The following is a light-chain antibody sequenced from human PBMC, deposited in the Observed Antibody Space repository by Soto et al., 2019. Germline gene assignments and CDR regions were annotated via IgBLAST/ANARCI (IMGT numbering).Light chain of an antibody. CDR2: DVS. V-gene: IGLV2-14*01. CDR1: SSDVGGYNY. J-gene: IGLJ2*01. CDR3: SSYTSSSNNVV. Sequence: QSALTQPASVSGSPGQSITISCTGTSSDVGGYNYVSWYQQHPGKAPKLMIYDVSNRPSGVSNRFSGSKSGNTASLTISGLQAEDEADYYCSSYTSSSNNVVFGGGTQLTVL.